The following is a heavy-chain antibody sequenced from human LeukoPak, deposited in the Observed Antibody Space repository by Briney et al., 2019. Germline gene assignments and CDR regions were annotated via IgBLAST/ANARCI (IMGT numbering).Heavy chain of an antibody. CDR1: GGSISSYY. V-gene: IGHV4-59*01. D-gene: IGHD5-18*01. J-gene: IGHJ4*02. CDR2: IYYSGST. CDR3: ARWGGYSYGLPY. Sequence: SETLSLTCTVSGGSISSYYWSWIRQPPGKGLEWIGYIYYSGSTNYNPSLKSRVTISVDTSKNQFSLKLSSVTAADTAVYYCARWGGYSYGLPYWGQGTLVTVSS.